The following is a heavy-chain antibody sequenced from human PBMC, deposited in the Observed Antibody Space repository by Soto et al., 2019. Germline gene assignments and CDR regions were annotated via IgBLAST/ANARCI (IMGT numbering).Heavy chain of an antibody. J-gene: IGHJ6*03. V-gene: IGHV4-34*01. CDR2: INHSGST. Sequence: PSETLSLTCAVYGGSFSGYYWSWIRQPPGKGLEWIGEINHSGSTNYNPSLKSRVTISVDTSKNQFSLKLSSVTAADTAVYYCARGLKSLLRYYYYYMDVWGKGTTVTVSS. CDR1: GGSFSGYY. CDR3: ARGLKSLLRYYYYYMDV.